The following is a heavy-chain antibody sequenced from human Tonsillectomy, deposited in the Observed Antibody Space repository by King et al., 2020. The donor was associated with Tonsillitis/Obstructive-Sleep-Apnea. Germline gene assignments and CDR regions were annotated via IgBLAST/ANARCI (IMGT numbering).Heavy chain of an antibody. CDR3: AIMTTLNY. Sequence: VQLVESGGGAVQPGGSLRLSCVTSGFIFRNYGMNWVRQSPSKGLEWVAFIRYDGDKTYYRDPVKGRFTISRDNSKNTLFLQMNSLSAEDTALYYCAIMTTLNYWGRGTLVTVSS. J-gene: IGHJ4*02. CDR1: GFIFRNYG. V-gene: IGHV3-30*02. D-gene: IGHD3-16*01. CDR2: IRYDGDKT.